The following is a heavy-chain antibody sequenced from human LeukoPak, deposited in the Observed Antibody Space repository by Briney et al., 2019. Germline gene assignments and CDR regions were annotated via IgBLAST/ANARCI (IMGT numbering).Heavy chain of an antibody. CDR3: TTPTSPSDY. V-gene: IGHV3-15*01. CDR1: GFTFSNAW. Sequence: PGGSLGLSCAASGFTFSNAWMNWVRQAPGKGLEWVGRVRSKTDGGTTDYAAPVKGRFTISRDDSKNTLYLQMNNLKIEDAAVYYCTTPTSPSDYWGQGTLVTVSS. J-gene: IGHJ4*02. CDR2: VRSKTDGGTT.